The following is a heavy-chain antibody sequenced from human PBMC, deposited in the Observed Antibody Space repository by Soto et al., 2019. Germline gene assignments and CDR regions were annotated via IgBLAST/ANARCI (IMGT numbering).Heavy chain of an antibody. CDR3: ARDGAYCSVPGCRDYYHYMDV. CDR1: GFSFTDYS. D-gene: IGHD2-15*01. V-gene: IGHV3-21*01. CDR2: ISGSSSYI. J-gene: IGHJ6*03. Sequence: EVQLVESGGGLVKPGGSLRLSCAASGFSFTDYSMNWVRQAPGKGLEWVSSISGSSSYIYYADSLKGRFTVSRDNAERSLFLQMNSRGAEDTAVYYCARDGAYCSVPGCRDYYHYMDVWGKGTTVTVSS.